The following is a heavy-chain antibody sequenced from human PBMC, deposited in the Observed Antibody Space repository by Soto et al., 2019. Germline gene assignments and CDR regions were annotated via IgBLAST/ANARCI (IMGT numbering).Heavy chain of an antibody. V-gene: IGHV4-59*01. CDR3: ARVEMATIIDY. CDR1: GGSISSWY. D-gene: IGHD5-12*01. CDR2: IYYSGST. Sequence: SETLSLTCTVSGGSISSWYWSWIRQPPGKGLEWIGYIYYSGSTNYNPSLKSRVTISVDTSKNQFSLKLSSVTAADTAVYYCARVEMATIIDYWGQGTLVTVSS. J-gene: IGHJ4*02.